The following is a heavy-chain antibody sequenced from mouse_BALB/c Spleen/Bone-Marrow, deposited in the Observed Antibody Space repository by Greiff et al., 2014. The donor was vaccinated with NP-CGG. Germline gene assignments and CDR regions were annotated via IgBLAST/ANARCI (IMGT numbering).Heavy chain of an antibody. V-gene: IGHV1-9*01. Sequence: LVESGAELMKPGASVKISCKATGYTFSSYWIEWVKQRPGHGLEWIGEILPGSGSTNYNEKFKGKATFTADTPSNTAYMQLSSLTSEDSAVYYCARWVPYWEFAYWGQGTLVTVSA. D-gene: IGHD4-1*01. CDR1: GYTFSSYW. CDR3: ARWVPYWEFAY. J-gene: IGHJ3*01. CDR2: ILPGSGST.